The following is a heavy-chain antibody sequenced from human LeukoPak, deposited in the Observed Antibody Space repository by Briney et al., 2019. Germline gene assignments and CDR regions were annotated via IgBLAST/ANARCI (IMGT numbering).Heavy chain of an antibody. V-gene: IGHV1-18*03. CDR3: AREGLVLMVYVLFDY. J-gene: IGHJ4*02. CDR2: ISAYNGNT. CDR1: GYTFTSYG. Sequence: ASVKVSCKASGYTFTSYGISWVRQAPGQGLEWMGWISAYNGNTNYAQKLQGRVTMTTDTSTSTAYMELRSLRSDDMAVYYCAREGLVLMVYVLFDYWGQGTLVTVSS. D-gene: IGHD2-8*01.